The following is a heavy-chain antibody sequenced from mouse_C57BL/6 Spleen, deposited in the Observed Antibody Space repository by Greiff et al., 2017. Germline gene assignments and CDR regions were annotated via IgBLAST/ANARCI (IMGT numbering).Heavy chain of an antibody. J-gene: IGHJ1*03. Sequence: VKLMESGPELVKPGASVKISCKASGYAFSSSWMNWVKQRPGKGLEWIGRIYPGDGDTNYNGKFKGKATLTADKSSSTAYMQLSSLPAEDSAVYFCARVWGNSWYFDVWGTGTTVTVSS. V-gene: IGHV1-82*01. CDR2: IYPGDGDT. CDR1: GYAFSSSW. CDR3: ARVWGNSWYFDV. D-gene: IGHD2-1*01.